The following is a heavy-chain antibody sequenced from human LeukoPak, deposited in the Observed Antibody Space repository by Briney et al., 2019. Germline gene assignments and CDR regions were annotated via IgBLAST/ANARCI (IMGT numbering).Heavy chain of an antibody. CDR3: ARGRIAAAGPFDY. CDR2: ISYSGST. J-gene: IGHJ4*02. V-gene: IGHV4-39*01. CDR1: GGSISSSRQY. D-gene: IGHD6-13*01. Sequence: SETLSLTCTVSGGSISSSRQYWDWIRQPPGKGLEWIGTISYSGSTSYNPSLKSRVTISVDTSKNQFSLNLGSVTAADTAVYYCARGRIAAAGPFDYWGQGTLVTVSS.